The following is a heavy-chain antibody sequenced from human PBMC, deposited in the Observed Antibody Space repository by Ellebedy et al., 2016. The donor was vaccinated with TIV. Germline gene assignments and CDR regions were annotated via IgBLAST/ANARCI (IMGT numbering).Heavy chain of an antibody. CDR3: ARDERVDILTGYWDTRFDP. CDR2: ISAYNGNT. CDR1: GYTFTSYG. J-gene: IGHJ5*02. V-gene: IGHV1-18*04. D-gene: IGHD3-9*01. Sequence: AASVKVSCKASGYTFTSYGISWVRQAPGQGLEWMGWISAYNGNTNYAQKLQGRVTMTTDTSTSTAYMELRSLRSDDTAVYYCARDERVDILTGYWDTRFDPWGQGTLVTVSS.